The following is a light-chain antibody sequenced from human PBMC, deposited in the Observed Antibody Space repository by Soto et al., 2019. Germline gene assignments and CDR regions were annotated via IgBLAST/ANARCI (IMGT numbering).Light chain of an antibody. CDR2: GAS. CDR3: QQNNRWPHIT. J-gene: IGKJ5*01. V-gene: IGKV3-15*01. Sequence: EIVMTQSPSSLSVPPGERATLSCRASQSVSTNFAWYLQKPGQAPRLLIYGASTRATGIPARFSGSGSGTEFTLTISSLQSEDFAVYFCQQNNRWPHITFGQGTRLEIK. CDR1: QSVSTN.